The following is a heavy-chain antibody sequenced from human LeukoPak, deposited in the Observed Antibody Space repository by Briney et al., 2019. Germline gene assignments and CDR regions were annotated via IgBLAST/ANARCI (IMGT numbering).Heavy chain of an antibody. CDR3: ASLWSSALDY. D-gene: IGHD3-3*01. CDR1: GGSFSGYY. Sequence: SETLSLTCAVYGGSFSGYYWSWIRQPPGKGLEWIGEINHSGSTNYNPSLNPRVTISVPTSTNQFSLKLSSVTAADTAVYYCASLWSSALDYWGQGTLVTVSS. CDR2: INHSGST. V-gene: IGHV4-34*01. J-gene: IGHJ4*02.